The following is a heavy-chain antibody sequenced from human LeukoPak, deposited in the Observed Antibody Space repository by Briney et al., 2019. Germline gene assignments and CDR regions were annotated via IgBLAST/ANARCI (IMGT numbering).Heavy chain of an antibody. CDR2: IYYSGST. Sequence: SETLSLTCTVSGGSISSSSYYWGWIRQPPGQGLEWIGSIYYSGSTYYNPSLKSRVTISVDTSKSQFSLKLSSVTAADTAMYYCASPVPLITFGEIPGDYWGQGTLVTVSA. CDR3: ASPVPLITFGEIPGDY. CDR1: GGSISSSSYY. V-gene: IGHV4-39*01. D-gene: IGHD3-16*01. J-gene: IGHJ4*02.